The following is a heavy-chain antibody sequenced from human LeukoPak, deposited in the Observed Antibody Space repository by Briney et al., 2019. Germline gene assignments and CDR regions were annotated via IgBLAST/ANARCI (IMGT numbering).Heavy chain of an antibody. CDR1: GFTFSSYG. CDR3: AKDTWSGSYPEGNYFDY. V-gene: IGHV3-30*18. CDR2: ISYDGSNK. D-gene: IGHD1-26*01. J-gene: IGHJ4*02. Sequence: PGRSLRLSCAASGFTFSSYGMHWVRQAPGKGLEWVAVISYDGSNKYYADSVKGRFTISRDNSKNTLYLQMNSLRAEDTAVYYCAKDTWSGSYPEGNYFDYWGQGTLVTVSS.